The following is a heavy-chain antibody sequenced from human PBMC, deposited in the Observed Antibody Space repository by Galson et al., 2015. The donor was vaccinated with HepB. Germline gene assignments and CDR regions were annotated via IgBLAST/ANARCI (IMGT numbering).Heavy chain of an antibody. D-gene: IGHD3-10*01. CDR2: ISSLSSYI. Sequence: SLRLSCAASGFTFSTYSMNWVRQAPGKGLEWVSSISSLSSYIYYADSVKGRFTIFRDNAKNSLYLQMNSLRAEDTAIYYCARSRRGSDAFDIWGQGTMVTVSS. CDR1: GFTFSTYS. J-gene: IGHJ3*02. CDR3: ARSRRGSDAFDI. V-gene: IGHV3-21*01.